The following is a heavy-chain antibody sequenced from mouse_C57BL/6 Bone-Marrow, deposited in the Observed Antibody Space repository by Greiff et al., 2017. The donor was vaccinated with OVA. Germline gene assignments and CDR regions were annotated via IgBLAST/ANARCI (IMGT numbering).Heavy chain of an antibody. Sequence: VQLQQSGAELAKPGASVKLSCKASGYTFTSYWLHWVKQRPGQGLEWIGYINPSSGYTKYNQKFKDKATLTADKSSSTAYMQLSSLTYEDSAVYYCARTGLRPYYAMDYWGQGTSVTVSS. CDR1: GYTFTSYW. J-gene: IGHJ4*01. V-gene: IGHV1-7*01. CDR3: ARTGLRPYYAMDY. CDR2: INPSSGYT. D-gene: IGHD2-4*01.